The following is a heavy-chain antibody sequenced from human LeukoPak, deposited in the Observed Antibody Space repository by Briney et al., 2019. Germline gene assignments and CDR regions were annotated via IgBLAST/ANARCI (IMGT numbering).Heavy chain of an antibody. J-gene: IGHJ4*02. Sequence: PGGSLRLSCAASGFTFNIYAMTWLRQAPGKGLEWVSHISGSGGITYYADSVKGRFTIFRDNSKNTLYLQMNSLRAEDTAVYYCAKTTAGNSSGRNPGWPVDYWGQGTLVTVSS. D-gene: IGHD6-19*01. CDR2: ISGSGGIT. CDR3: AKTTAGNSSGRNPGWPVDY. CDR1: GFTFNIYA. V-gene: IGHV3-23*01.